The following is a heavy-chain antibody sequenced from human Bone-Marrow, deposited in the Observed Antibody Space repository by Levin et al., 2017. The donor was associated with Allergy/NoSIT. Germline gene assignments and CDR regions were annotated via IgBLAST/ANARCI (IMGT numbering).Heavy chain of an antibody. Sequence: KHGESLKISCKASGYTFTKYWIAWVRQTPGKGLEWMGTIYPEDSDTRYRSSFEGLVTISVDKSINTAYLQWTSLKASDSAMYFCARPIYRGYENDAFDLWGQGTMVTVSS. D-gene: IGHD5-12*01. J-gene: IGHJ3*01. CDR2: IYPEDSDT. CDR3: ARPIYRGYENDAFDL. V-gene: IGHV5-51*01. CDR1: GYTFTKYW.